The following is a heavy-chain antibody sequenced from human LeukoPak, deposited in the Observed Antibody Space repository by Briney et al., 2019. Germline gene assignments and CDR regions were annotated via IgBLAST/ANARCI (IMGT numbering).Heavy chain of an antibody. CDR3: AKDLVIVSRDDAFDI. CDR2: ISGSGGST. V-gene: IGHV3-23*01. J-gene: IGHJ3*02. CDR1: GFTFSGYA. D-gene: IGHD3-16*02. Sequence: GGSLRLSCAASGFTFSGYAMSWVRQAPGKGLERVSAISGSGGSTYYADSVKGRFTISRDNSKNTLYLQMNSLRAEDTAVYYCAKDLVIVSRDDAFDIWGQGTMVTVSS.